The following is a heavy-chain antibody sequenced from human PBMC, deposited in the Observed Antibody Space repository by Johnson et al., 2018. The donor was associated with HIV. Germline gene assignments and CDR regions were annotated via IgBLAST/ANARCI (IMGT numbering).Heavy chain of an antibody. V-gene: IGHV3-30*04. Sequence: QVQLVESGGGVVQPGRSLRLSCAASGFTFSSYPMHWVRQAPGKGLEWVAVISYDGSNRYYADSVKGRFTISRDNSKNTLYLQMKSLRAEDTALYHCARVIMTVVGGDAFDIWGQGTMVTVSS. CDR2: ISYDGSNR. CDR1: GFTFSSYP. D-gene: IGHD3-22*01. J-gene: IGHJ3*02. CDR3: ARVIMTVVGGDAFDI.